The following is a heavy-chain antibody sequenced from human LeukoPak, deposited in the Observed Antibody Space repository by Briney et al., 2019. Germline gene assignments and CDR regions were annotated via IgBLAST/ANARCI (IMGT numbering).Heavy chain of an antibody. CDR2: IYYSGST. Sequence: SETLSLTCTASGGSISSGGYYWSWIRQHPGKGLEWIGYIYYSGSTYYNPSLKSRVTISVDTSKNQFSLKLSSVTAADTAVYYCARVVVPAGEGQGWFDPWGQGTLVTVSS. V-gene: IGHV4-31*03. D-gene: IGHD2-2*01. J-gene: IGHJ5*02. CDR1: GGSISSGGYY. CDR3: ARVVVPAGEGQGWFDP.